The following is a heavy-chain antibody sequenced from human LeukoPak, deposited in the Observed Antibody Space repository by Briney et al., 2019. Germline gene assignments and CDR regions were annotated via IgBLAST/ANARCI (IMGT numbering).Heavy chain of an antibody. J-gene: IGHJ5*02. V-gene: IGHV4-4*02. D-gene: IGHD3-10*01. Sequence: SETLSLTCTVSGGSISSSNWWSWVRQPPGKGLEWIGYIYYSGSTNYNPSLKSRVTISVDTSKNQFSLKLSSVTAADTAVYYCARDLGTYYYGSGSYLFDPWGQGTLVTVSS. CDR3: ARDLGTYYYGSGSYLFDP. CDR2: IYYSGST. CDR1: GGSISSSNW.